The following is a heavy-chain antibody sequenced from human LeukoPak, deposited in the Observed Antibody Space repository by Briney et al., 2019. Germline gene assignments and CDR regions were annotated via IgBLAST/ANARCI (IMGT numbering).Heavy chain of an antibody. V-gene: IGHV3-64*01. J-gene: IGHJ4*02. Sequence: PGGSLRLSCAASGFTFSSYAMHWVRQAPGKGLEYVSSISTDGGTTYYANSVKGRFTISRDNSKNTLYLQLGSLRAEDMAVYYCARDLSRGWYYFDYWGQGTLVTVSS. D-gene: IGHD6-19*01. CDR1: GFTFSSYA. CDR2: ISTDGGTT. CDR3: ARDLSRGWYYFDY.